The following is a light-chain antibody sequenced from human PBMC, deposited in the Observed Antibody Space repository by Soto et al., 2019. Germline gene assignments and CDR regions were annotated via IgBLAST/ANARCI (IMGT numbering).Light chain of an antibody. CDR1: QSVGSDY. V-gene: IGKV3D-20*02. J-gene: IGKJ5*01. CDR3: QQRSNWPIT. Sequence: EIVLTQSPGTLSLSPGERATLSCRSSQSVGSDYLAWYQQKPGQAPRIIIFGASGRATGIPDRFSGSGSGTEFTLTISRLEPEDFAVYYCQQRSNWPITFGQGTRLEIK. CDR2: GAS.